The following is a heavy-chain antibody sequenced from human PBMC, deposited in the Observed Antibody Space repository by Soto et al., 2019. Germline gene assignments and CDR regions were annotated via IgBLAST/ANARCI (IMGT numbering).Heavy chain of an antibody. Sequence: SETLSLTCAVYGGSFSGYYWSWIRQPPGKGLEWIGEINHSGSTNYNPSLKSRVTISVDTSKNQFSLKLSSVIAADAAVYYCARGHRLRRYFDLSAPFDYWGQGTLVTVAS. J-gene: IGHJ4*02. CDR2: INHSGST. V-gene: IGHV4-34*01. CDR1: GGSFSGYY. CDR3: ARGHRLRRYFDLSAPFDY. D-gene: IGHD3-9*01.